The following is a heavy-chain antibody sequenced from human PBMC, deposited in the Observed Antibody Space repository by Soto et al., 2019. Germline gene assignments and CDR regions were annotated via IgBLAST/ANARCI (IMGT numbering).Heavy chain of an antibody. J-gene: IGHJ3*02. CDR3: ARSSTNYCSGGSCYTDAFDI. D-gene: IGHD2-15*01. CDR2: INPSGGST. CDR1: GYTFTSYY. Sequence: ASVKVSCKASGYTFTSYYMHWVRQAPGQGLEWMGIINPSGGSTSYAQKFQGRVTMTRDTSTSTVYMELSSLRSEDTAVYYCARSSTNYCSGGSCYTDAFDIWGQGTMVTVSS. V-gene: IGHV1-46*01.